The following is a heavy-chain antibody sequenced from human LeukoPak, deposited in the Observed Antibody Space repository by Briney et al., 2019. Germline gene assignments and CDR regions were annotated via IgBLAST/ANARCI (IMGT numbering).Heavy chain of an antibody. D-gene: IGHD3-16*02. CDR2: ISSSSSYM. J-gene: IGHJ4*02. CDR1: GFTFNSYN. CDR3: VRDRALDY. V-gene: IGHV3-21*01. Sequence: GGSLRLSCVAPGFTFNSYNMNWVRQAPGKGLEWVSSISSSSSYMYSADSVEGRFTISRDNAKNSLYLHMNSLRVEDTAVYYCVRDRALDYWGQGTLVTVSS.